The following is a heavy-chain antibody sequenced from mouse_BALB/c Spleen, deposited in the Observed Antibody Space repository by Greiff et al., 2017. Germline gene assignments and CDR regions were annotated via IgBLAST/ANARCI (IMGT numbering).Heavy chain of an antibody. Sequence: DVKLVESGGGLVKPGGSLKLSCAASGFTFSSYAMSWVRQTPEKRLEWVASISSGGSTYYPDSVKGRFTISRDNARNILYLQMSSLRSEDTAMYYCARGRGYGYAMDYWGQGTSVTVSS. CDR1: GFTFSSYA. V-gene: IGHV5-6-5*01. CDR3: ARGRGYGYAMDY. J-gene: IGHJ4*01. D-gene: IGHD2-14*01. CDR2: ISSGGST.